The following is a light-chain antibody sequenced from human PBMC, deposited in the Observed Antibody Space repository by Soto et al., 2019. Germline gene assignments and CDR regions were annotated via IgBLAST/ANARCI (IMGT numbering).Light chain of an antibody. CDR1: SSHIGAGYD. J-gene: IGLJ1*01. Sequence: QSALTQPPSVSGAPGQRVTISCTGSSSHIGAGYDVHWYQQLPGTAPRLLIYGNSNRPSGVPDRFSGSKSGTSASLAITGLQAEDEADYYCQSYDSSLSGFYVFGTGTKVTVL. CDR3: QSYDSSLSGFYV. CDR2: GNS. V-gene: IGLV1-40*01.